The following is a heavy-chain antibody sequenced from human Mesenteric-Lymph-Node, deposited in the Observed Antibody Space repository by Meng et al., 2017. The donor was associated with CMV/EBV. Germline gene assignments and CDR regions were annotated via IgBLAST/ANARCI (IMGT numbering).Heavy chain of an antibody. Sequence: GYGITWVRQAPGQGLEWMGWISGDNGNTNYAQKVQGRVTMTADTSTSTAYMELRSLRSDDTAVYYCARVELGITIFGVVIPNGNFDYWGQGTLVTVSS. V-gene: IGHV1-18*01. CDR2: ISGDNGNT. CDR3: ARVELGITIFGVVIPNGNFDY. J-gene: IGHJ4*02. CDR1: GYG. D-gene: IGHD3-3*01.